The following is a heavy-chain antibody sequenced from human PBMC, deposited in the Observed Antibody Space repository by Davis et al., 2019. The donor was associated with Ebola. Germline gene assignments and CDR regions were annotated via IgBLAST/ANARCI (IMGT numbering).Heavy chain of an antibody. D-gene: IGHD4-17*01. V-gene: IGHV3-21*04. Sequence: GESLKISCAASGFTFSSYSMNWVRQAPGKGLEWVSSISSSSSYIYYADSVKGRFTISRDNAKNSLYLQMNSLKTEDTAVYYCTSTTAGGDYWGQGTLVTVSS. CDR2: ISSSSSYI. CDR1: GFTFSSYS. CDR3: TSTTAGGDY. J-gene: IGHJ4*02.